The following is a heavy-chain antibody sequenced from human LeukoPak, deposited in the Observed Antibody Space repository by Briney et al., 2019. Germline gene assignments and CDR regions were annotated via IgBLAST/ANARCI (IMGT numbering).Heavy chain of an antibody. CDR1: GFTFSSYG. CDR3: ARGVPRIAAARPYY. J-gene: IGHJ4*02. Sequence: PGGSLRLSCAASGFTFSSYGMHWVRQAPGKGLEWVAVIWYDGSNKYYADSVKGRFTISRDNSNNTLYLQMNSLRAEDTAVYYCARGVPRIAAARPYYWGQGTLVTVSS. D-gene: IGHD6-13*01. V-gene: IGHV3-33*01. CDR2: IWYDGSNK.